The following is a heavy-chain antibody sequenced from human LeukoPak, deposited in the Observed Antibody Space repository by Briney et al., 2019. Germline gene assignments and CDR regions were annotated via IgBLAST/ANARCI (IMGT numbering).Heavy chain of an antibody. V-gene: IGHV1-3*04. D-gene: IGHD3-22*01. CDR3: ARDYYDSSGAISFDY. CDR2: INTGNGNT. Sequence: GASVKVSCKASGYTFTSYAIHWVRQAPGQRLEWMGWINTGNGNTKYSQKFQDRVTISRDTAASTAYMELSSLRSEDTAVYYRARDYYDSSGAISFDYWGQGTLVTVSS. CDR1: GYTFTSYA. J-gene: IGHJ4*02.